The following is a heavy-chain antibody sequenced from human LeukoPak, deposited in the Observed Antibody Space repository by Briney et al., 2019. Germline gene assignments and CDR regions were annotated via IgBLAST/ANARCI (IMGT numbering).Heavy chain of an antibody. Sequence: GGSLRLSCAASGFTVSNNYITWVRQTPGKGLVWVSRINSGGSGTSYADSVEGRFTISRDNAKNTLYLQMNSLRAEDTAVYYCATSLGPLTEYWGQGTLVTVSS. V-gene: IGHV3-74*01. D-gene: IGHD7-27*01. CDR1: GFTVSNNY. J-gene: IGHJ4*02. CDR2: INSGGSGT. CDR3: ATSLGPLTEY.